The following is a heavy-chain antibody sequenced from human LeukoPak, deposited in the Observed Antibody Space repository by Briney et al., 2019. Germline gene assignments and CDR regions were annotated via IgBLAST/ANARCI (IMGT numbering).Heavy chain of an antibody. Sequence: PSETLSLTCTVSGGSISSGGYYWSWIRQPPGKGLEWIGYIYYSGSTNYNPSLKSRVTISVDTSKNQFSLRLSSVTAADTAVYYCARDAPPWSAFDIWGQGTMVTVSS. CDR3: ARDAPPWSAFDI. J-gene: IGHJ3*02. CDR1: GGSISSGGYY. CDR2: IYYSGST. D-gene: IGHD1-1*01. V-gene: IGHV4-61*08.